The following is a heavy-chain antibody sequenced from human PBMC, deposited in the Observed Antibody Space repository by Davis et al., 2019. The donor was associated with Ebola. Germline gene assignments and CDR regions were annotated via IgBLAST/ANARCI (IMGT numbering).Heavy chain of an antibody. V-gene: IGHV3-43*02. Sequence: GESLKISCAASGFTFSSYGMHWVRQAPGKGLEWVSLISGDGGSTYYADSVKGRFTISRDNSKNSLYLQMNSLRTEDTALYYCAFSRYCSGGSCYSDAFDIWGQGTMVTVSS. J-gene: IGHJ3*02. CDR2: ISGDGGST. CDR1: GFTFSSYG. D-gene: IGHD2-15*01. CDR3: AFSRYCSGGSCYSDAFDI.